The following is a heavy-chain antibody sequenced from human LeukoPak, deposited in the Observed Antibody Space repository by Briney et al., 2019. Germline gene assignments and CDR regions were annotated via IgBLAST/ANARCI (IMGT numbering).Heavy chain of an antibody. J-gene: IGHJ4*02. V-gene: IGHV3-30*18. CDR1: GFTFSSYG. CDR3: AKVPDY. Sequence: GRSLRLSCAASGFTFSSYGMHWVRQAPGKRLEWVAVISYDGSNKYYADSVKGRFTISRDNSKNTLYLQMNSLRAEDTAVYYCAKVPDYWGQGTLVTVSS. CDR2: ISYDGSNK.